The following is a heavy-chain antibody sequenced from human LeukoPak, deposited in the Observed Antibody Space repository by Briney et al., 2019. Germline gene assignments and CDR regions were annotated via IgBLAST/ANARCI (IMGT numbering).Heavy chain of an antibody. CDR1: GYTFTSYD. CDR3: ARGPSTVTTSFHYYYGMDV. D-gene: IGHD4-17*01. V-gene: IGHV1-8*01. J-gene: IGHJ6*02. Sequence: ASVKVSCKASGYTFTSYDINWVRQATGQGLEWMGWMNPNSGNTGYAPKFQGRVTMTRNTSISTAYMELSSLRSEDTAVYYCARGPSTVTTSFHYYYGMDVWGQGTTVTVSS. CDR2: MNPNSGNT.